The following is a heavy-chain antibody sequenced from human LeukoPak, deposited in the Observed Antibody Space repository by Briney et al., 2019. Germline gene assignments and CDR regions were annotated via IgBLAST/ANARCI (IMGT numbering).Heavy chain of an antibody. Sequence: SETLSLTCTVSGGSLNSYYWTWIRQPPGKGLEWIGYFYYSGSTHYNPSLNSRVSISLDTSKNQFSLKLSSVTAADTAVYYCAGGKPRGSSSWYWSNWFDPWGQGTLVTVSS. D-gene: IGHD6-13*01. CDR3: AGGKPRGSSSWYWSNWFDP. V-gene: IGHV4-59*08. J-gene: IGHJ5*02. CDR1: GGSLNSYY. CDR2: FYYSGST.